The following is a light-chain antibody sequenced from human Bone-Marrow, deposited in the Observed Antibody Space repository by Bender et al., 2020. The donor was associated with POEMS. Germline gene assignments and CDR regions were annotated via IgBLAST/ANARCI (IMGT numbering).Light chain of an antibody. J-gene: IGLJ3*02. CDR2: ENH. CDR1: SGDIASRH. V-gene: IGLV6-57*01. CDR3: QSYNTTNPHWV. Sequence: NFMLTQPHSVSESPGKTIIISCTRSSGDIASRHVQWYQRRPGSSPTNVIYENHRRPSGVPDRFSGSIDISSNSASLTISGLRTEDEADYFCQSYNTTNPHWVFGGGTKLTVL.